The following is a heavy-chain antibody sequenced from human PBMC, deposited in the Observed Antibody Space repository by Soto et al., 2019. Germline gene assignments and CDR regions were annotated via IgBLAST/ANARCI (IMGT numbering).Heavy chain of an antibody. J-gene: IGHJ5*02. D-gene: IGHD3-10*01. V-gene: IGHV3-21*01. CDR1: GFTFSSYS. Sequence: GGSLRLSCAASGFTFSSYSMNWVRQAPGKGLEWVSSISSSSSYIYYADSVKGRFTISRDNAKNSLYLQMNSLRAEDTAVYYCARDRGINWFDPWGQGTLVTVSA. CDR3: ARDRGINWFDP. CDR2: ISSSSSYI.